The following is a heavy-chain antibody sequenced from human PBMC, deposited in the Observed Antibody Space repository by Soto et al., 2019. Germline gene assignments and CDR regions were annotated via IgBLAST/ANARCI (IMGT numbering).Heavy chain of an antibody. CDR1: GFTFTSAA. CDR3: AAASSTSGGYYGMDV. Sequence: QMQLVQSGPEVKKPGTSVKVSCKTSGFTFTSAAMQWVRQTRGQRLEWIGWIVVGSGHTNYAQKFQERVTITRDMSTSTAYMELRSRRSEDTAVYYCAAASSTSGGYYGMDVWGQGTTVTVSS. D-gene: IGHD2-2*01. J-gene: IGHJ6*02. CDR2: IVVGSGHT. V-gene: IGHV1-58*02.